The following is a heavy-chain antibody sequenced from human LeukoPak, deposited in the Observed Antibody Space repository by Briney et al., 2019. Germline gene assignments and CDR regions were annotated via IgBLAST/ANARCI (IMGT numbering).Heavy chain of an antibody. CDR2: ISPIFGTA. D-gene: IGHD1-26*01. CDR1: GGTLRSYA. Sequence: SVKVSCKASGGTLRSYAISWVRQAPGQGLAWMGGISPIFGTANYAQKFQGRVTITADESTSTAYMELSSLRSEDTAVYYCARSDPSGATLYYFDYWGQGTLVTVSS. CDR3: ARSDPSGATLYYFDY. V-gene: IGHV1-69*13. J-gene: IGHJ4*02.